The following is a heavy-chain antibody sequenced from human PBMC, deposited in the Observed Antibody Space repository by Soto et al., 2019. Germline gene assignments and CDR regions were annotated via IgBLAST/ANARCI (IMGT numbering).Heavy chain of an antibody. CDR3: ARGSGYSSGWYYFDY. Sequence: GGSLRLSCAASGFTFSSYGMHWVRQAPGKGLVWVSRINSDGSSTSYADSVKGRFTISRDNAKNSLYLQMNSLRAEDTAVYYCARGSGYSSGWYYFDYWGQGTLVTVSS. CDR2: INSDGSST. CDR1: GFTFSSYG. J-gene: IGHJ4*02. D-gene: IGHD6-19*01. V-gene: IGHV3-74*01.